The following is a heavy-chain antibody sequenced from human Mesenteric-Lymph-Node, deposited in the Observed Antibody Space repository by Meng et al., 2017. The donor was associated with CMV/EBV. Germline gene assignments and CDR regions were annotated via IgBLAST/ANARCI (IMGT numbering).Heavy chain of an antibody. D-gene: IGHD2-15*01. Sequence: GGSLRLSCAASGFTFSSYAMHWVRQAPGKGLEWVAIISYDGNNIKYADSVKGRLTMSRDSSANTLYLQMNSLKAEDTAVYYCAKDKMTPFSPDAFDMWGQGTMVTVSS. CDR1: GFTFSSYA. J-gene: IGHJ3*02. CDR3: AKDKMTPFSPDAFDM. V-gene: IGHV3-30*04. CDR2: ISYDGNNI.